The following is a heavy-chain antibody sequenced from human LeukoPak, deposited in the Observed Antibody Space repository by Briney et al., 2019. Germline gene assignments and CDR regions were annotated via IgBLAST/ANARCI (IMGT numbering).Heavy chain of an antibody. V-gene: IGHV1-18*01. CDR1: GYTFTSYG. D-gene: IGHD3-10*01. CDR3: ARVLEHMVRGVMGGVDY. CDR2: ISGYNGNT. Sequence: ASVKVSCKASGYTFTSYGISWVRQAPGQGLEWMGWISGYNGNTNYAQKFQGRVTMTRDTSISTAYMELSRLRSDDTAVYYCARVLEHMVRGVMGGVDYWGQGTLVTVSS. J-gene: IGHJ4*02.